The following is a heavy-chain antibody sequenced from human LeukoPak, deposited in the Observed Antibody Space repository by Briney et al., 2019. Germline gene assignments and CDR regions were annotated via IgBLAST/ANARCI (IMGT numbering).Heavy chain of an antibody. CDR2: IIPIFGTA. D-gene: IGHD3-10*01. CDR3: ARGVRGDPPRT. Sequence: SVKVSCNASGYTFTTYDINWVRQAPGQGLGWMGGIIPIFGTANYAQKFQGRVTITADESTSTAYMELSSLRSEDTAVYYCARGVRGDPPRTWGQGTLVTVSS. CDR1: GYTFTTYD. J-gene: IGHJ5*02. V-gene: IGHV1-69*13.